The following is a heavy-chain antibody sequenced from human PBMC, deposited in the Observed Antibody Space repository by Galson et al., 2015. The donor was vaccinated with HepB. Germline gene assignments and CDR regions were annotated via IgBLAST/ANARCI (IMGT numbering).Heavy chain of an antibody. CDR3: AKGYSSTWDGTYYYYYMDV. D-gene: IGHD6-13*01. Sequence: SLRLSCAASGIPFNTYVMTWVHQAPGKGLEWVSGISGRGGRTYHANSVKGRFTISADSSHNTLYLQMNSLRVEDTAVYYCAKGYSSTWDGTYYYYYMDVWGRGTTVTVSS. CDR2: ISGRGGRT. CDR1: GIPFNTYV. V-gene: IGHV3-23*01. J-gene: IGHJ6*03.